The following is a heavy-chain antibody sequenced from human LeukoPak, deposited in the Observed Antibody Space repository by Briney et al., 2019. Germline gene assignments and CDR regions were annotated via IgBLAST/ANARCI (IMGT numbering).Heavy chain of an antibody. CDR3: AKDDKDRNYGSAFGI. V-gene: IGHV3-30*18. CDR2: IFSQGSHK. Sequence: GGSLRLSCAASGFTFSSYGMHWVRQAPGKGLEWVADIFSQGSHKYYADSVEGRFTISRDDSKNTLYLEMNSLRAEDTALYYCAKDDKDRNYGSAFGIWGQGTMVTVSS. D-gene: IGHD1-14*01. J-gene: IGHJ3*02. CDR1: GFTFSSYG.